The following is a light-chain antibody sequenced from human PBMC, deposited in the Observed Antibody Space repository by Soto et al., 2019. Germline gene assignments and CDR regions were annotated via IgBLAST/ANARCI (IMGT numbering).Light chain of an antibody. CDR2: DAS. Sequence: DIQMTQSPSTLAASGGDKVTITFRASQSIFCWLALYQQKPGKAPKLLIYDASTLEGGVPSRFRGSGSGTEFTLTISGLQPDDFATYHCQQYNSFSWTFGQGTKVEVK. CDR3: QQYNSFSWT. V-gene: IGKV1-5*01. J-gene: IGKJ1*01. CDR1: QSIFCW.